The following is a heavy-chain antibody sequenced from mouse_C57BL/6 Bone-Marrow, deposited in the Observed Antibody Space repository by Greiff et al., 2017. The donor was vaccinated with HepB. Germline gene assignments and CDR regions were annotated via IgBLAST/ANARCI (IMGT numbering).Heavy chain of an antibody. D-gene: IGHD1-1*01. CDR1: GYTFTHYY. CDR2: IFPGSGST. CDR3: ARNYYGSSHWYFDV. Sequence: VQLQQSGPELVKPGASVKISCKASGYTFTHYYINWVKQRPGQGLEWIGWIFPGSGSTYYNEKFKGKATLTVDKSSSTAYMLLSSLTSEDSAVYFCARNYYGSSHWYFDVWGTGTTVTVSS. J-gene: IGHJ1*03. V-gene: IGHV1-75*01.